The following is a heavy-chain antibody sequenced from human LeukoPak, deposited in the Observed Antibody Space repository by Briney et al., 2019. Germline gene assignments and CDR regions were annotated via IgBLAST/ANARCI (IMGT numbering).Heavy chain of an antibody. V-gene: IGHV3-11*01. D-gene: IGHD4-17*01. Sequence: GGSLRLSCTASGFTFGDFYMNWIRQTPGKGLEWVSYISSNSLSIYYADSVKGRFTISRDNSKNTLYLQMNSLRAEDTAVYYCAKNYGDYFSYWYFDLWGRGTLVTVSS. J-gene: IGHJ2*01. CDR2: ISSNSLSI. CDR1: GFTFGDFY. CDR3: AKNYGDYFSYWYFDL.